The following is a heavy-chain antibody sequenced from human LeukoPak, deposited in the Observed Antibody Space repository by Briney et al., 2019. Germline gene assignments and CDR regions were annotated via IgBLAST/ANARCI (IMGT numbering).Heavy chain of an antibody. CDR1: GYSFTSYW. D-gene: IGHD1-1*01. CDR2: IYPGDSDT. Sequence: GESLKISCQGSGYSFTSYWIGWVRQMPGKGLEWMGIIYPGDSDTRYSPSFQGQVTISADKSISTAYLQWSSLKASDTAMYYCARQMEYNWNPSYYYYGMDVWGQGTTVTVSS. J-gene: IGHJ6*02. CDR3: ARQMEYNWNPSYYYYGMDV. V-gene: IGHV5-51*01.